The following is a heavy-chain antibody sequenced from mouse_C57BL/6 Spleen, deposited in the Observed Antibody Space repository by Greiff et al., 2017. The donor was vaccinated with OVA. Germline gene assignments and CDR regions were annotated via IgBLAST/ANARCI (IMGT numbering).Heavy chain of an antibody. CDR2: IHPSDSDT. Sequence: VQLKQPGAELVKPGASVKVSCKASGYTFTSYWMHWVKQRPGQGLEWIGRIHPSDSDTNYNQKFKGKATLTVDKSSSTAYMQLSSLTSEDSAVYYCAIYPLTAPWFAYWGQGTLVTVSA. J-gene: IGHJ3*01. CDR3: AIYPLTAPWFAY. CDR1: GYTFTSYW. D-gene: IGHD4-1*01. V-gene: IGHV1-74*01.